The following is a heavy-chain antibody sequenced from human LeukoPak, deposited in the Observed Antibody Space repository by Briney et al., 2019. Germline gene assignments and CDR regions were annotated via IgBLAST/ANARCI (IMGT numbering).Heavy chain of an antibody. CDR2: IYHSGST. J-gene: IGHJ5*02. Sequence: SQTLSLTCAVSGGSISSGGYSWSWIRQPPGKGLEWIGYIYHSGSTYYNPSLKSRVTISVDRSKNQFSLKLSSVTAADTAVYYCARALYCSSTSCFWFDPWGQGTLVTVSS. V-gene: IGHV4-30-2*01. CDR3: ARALYCSSTSCFWFDP. CDR1: GGSISSGGYS. D-gene: IGHD2-2*01.